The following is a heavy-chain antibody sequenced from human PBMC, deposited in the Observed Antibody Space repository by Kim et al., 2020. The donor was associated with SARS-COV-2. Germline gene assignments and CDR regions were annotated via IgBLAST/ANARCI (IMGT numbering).Heavy chain of an antibody. J-gene: IGHJ4*02. D-gene: IGHD3-16*01. Sequence: NYNPSLKSRVSISVDTSKNQCDLRLSTVTAADTAVYYCARLMSTAGGYFDFWGQGTLVTVSS. CDR3: ARLMSTAGGYFDF. V-gene: IGHV4-59*08.